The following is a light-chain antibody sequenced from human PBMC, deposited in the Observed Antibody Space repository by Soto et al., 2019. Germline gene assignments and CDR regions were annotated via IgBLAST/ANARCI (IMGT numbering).Light chain of an antibody. CDR1: SSDVGGYNY. V-gene: IGLV2-14*01. J-gene: IGLJ1*01. CDR3: SSYTSSSTYV. Sequence: ALTQPASVSGSPGQSITIACTGTSSDVGGYNYVSWYQQYPGKAPRLVISDVSNRPSGVSNRFSGSKSGNSASLTISGLQAEDEADYYCSSYTSSSTYVFGTGTKITVL. CDR2: DVS.